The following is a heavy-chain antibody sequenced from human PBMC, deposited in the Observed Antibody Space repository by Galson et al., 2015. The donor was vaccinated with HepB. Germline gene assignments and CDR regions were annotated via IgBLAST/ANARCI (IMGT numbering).Heavy chain of an antibody. CDR1: GYTFISYA. V-gene: IGHV1-3*01. D-gene: IGHD3-22*01. CDR3: ARAGQYYYDSSGIFDY. Sequence: VKVSCKAAGYTFISYAMHWVRQAPGQRLEWMGWINAGNGNTKYSQKFQGRVTITRDTSASTAYMELSSLRSEDTAVYYCARAGQYYYDSSGIFDYWGQGTLVTVSS. J-gene: IGHJ4*02. CDR2: INAGNGNT.